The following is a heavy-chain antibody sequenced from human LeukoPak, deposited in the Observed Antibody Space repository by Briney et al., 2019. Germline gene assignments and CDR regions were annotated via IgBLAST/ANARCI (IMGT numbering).Heavy chain of an antibody. CDR3: ATYPGSNVDY. V-gene: IGHV1-18*01. D-gene: IGHD3-10*01. CDR1: GYTFTSYG. Sequence: GASVKVSCKASGYTFTSYGISWVRQAPGQGLEWMGWISAYNGNTNYAQKFQGRVTMTEDTSTDTAYMELSSLRSEDTAVYYCATYPGSNVDYWGQGTLVTVSS. J-gene: IGHJ4*02. CDR2: ISAYNGNT.